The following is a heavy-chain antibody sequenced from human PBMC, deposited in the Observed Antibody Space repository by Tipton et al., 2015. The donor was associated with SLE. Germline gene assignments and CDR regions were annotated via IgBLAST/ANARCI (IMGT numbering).Heavy chain of an antibody. Sequence: SLRLSCAASGFTFSKFAMNWVRQAPGKGLEWVSGISYSGSSTYYVDSVKGRFTISRDTSKNTLYLQMNSLRPEDTGVYYCARDATGLDAFDIWGQGTMVTVSS. CDR3: ARDATGLDAFDI. J-gene: IGHJ3*02. D-gene: IGHD3-9*01. V-gene: IGHV3-23*01. CDR1: GFTFSKFA. CDR2: ISYSGSST.